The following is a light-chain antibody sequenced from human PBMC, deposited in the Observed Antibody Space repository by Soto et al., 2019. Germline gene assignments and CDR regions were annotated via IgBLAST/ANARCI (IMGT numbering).Light chain of an antibody. J-gene: IGKJ1*01. CDR3: QQSYTTPWT. Sequence: DIQMTQSPSSLSASVGDRVTITCRASQSITSYLNWYQQKPGNAPQLLIYAASSLQSGVPSSFSGSGSGTDFTLTISSLQPEDFATYFCQQSYTTPWTFGQGTKVEVK. CDR2: AAS. CDR1: QSITSY. V-gene: IGKV1-39*01.